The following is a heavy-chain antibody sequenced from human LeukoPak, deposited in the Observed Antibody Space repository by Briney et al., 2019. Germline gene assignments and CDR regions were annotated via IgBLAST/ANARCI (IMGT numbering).Heavy chain of an antibody. CDR2: INPNSGGT. V-gene: IGHV1-2*02. CDR1: GYTFTGYY. J-gene: IGHJ3*02. Sequence: ASVKVSCKASGYTFTGYYMHWVRQAPGQGLEWMGWINPNSGGTNYAQKFQGRVTMTRDTSIGTAYMELSRLRSDDTAVYYCARDRGTGTDAIDIWGQGTMVTVSS. D-gene: IGHD7-27*01. CDR3: ARDRGTGTDAIDI.